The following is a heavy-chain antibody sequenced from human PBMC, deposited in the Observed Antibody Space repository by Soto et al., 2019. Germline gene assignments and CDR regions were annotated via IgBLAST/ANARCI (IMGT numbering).Heavy chain of an antibody. CDR3: AKDTGSSGWYTDN. J-gene: IGHJ4*02. V-gene: IGHV3-9*01. CDR1: GFTFDDYA. D-gene: IGHD6-19*01. CDR2: ISWNSGSI. Sequence: DVQLVESGGGLVQTGRSLRLSCAASGFTFDDYAMHWVRQAPGKGLECVSGISWNSGSIGYAESVKGRFTISRDNAKNSLYLQMNSPGAEDTALYYCAKDTGSSGWYTDNGVQGTLVTVSA.